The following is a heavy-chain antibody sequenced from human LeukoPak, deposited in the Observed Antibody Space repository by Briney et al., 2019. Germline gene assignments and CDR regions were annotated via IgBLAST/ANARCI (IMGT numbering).Heavy chain of an antibody. CDR3: ARHTKYAFDN. CDR2: IGISSGNT. CDR1: GFTFSSYS. Sequence: GGSLRLSCAASGFTFSSYSMNWVRQAPGKGLEWISYIGISSGNTKYADSVKGRFTISGDKAKNSLYLQMNSLRVEDTAVYYCARHTKYAFDNWGQGTLVTVSS. J-gene: IGHJ4*02. D-gene: IGHD2-2*01. V-gene: IGHV3-48*01.